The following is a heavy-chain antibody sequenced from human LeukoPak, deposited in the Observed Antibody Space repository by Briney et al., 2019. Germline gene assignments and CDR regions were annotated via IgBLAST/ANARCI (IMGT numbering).Heavy chain of an antibody. CDR1: GFTFNSYP. CDR2: ISGSRGST. V-gene: IGHV3-23*01. CDR3: ATYYTTMARYFDY. J-gene: IGHJ4*02. D-gene: IGHD5-18*01. Sequence: PGGSLRLSCSASGFTFNSYPVHWVRQAPGKGLEWVSTISGSRGSTYYADSVKGRFTISRDNSKNTLYLQMSSLRAEDTAVYYCATYYTTMARYFDYWGQGTLVTVSS.